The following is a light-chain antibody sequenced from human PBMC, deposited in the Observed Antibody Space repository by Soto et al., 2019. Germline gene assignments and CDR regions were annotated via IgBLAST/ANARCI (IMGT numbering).Light chain of an antibody. CDR2: EVS. CDR1: SSDVGSYNR. J-gene: IGLJ2*01. CDR3: SLYTSSNTLV. Sequence: QSVLTQPPSVSGSPGQSVTISCTGTSSDVGSYNRVSWYQQPPGTAPKLMIYEVSNRPSGVPDRFSGSKSGNTASLTISGLQAEDEGDYYCSLYTSSNTLVFGGGTKVTVL. V-gene: IGLV2-18*01.